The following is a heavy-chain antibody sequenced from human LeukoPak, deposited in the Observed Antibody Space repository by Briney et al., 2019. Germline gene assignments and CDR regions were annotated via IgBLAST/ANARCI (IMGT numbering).Heavy chain of an antibody. Sequence: GGSLRLSCAASGFTFSSYWMHWVRQAPGKGLEWVSVISGGGGITNYADSVKGLFTISRDNSNNTLSLQMNSLRVEDTAVYYCAKGGSTVTTEDVVGYWGQGTLVTVSS. CDR3: AKGGSTVTTEDVVGY. CDR2: ISGGGGIT. J-gene: IGHJ4*02. CDR1: GFTFSSYW. V-gene: IGHV3-23*01. D-gene: IGHD4-17*01.